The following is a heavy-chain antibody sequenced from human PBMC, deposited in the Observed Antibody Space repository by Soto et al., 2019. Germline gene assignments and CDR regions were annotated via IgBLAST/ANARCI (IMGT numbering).Heavy chain of an antibody. Sequence: GASVKVSCKASGYTFTSYYMHWVRQAPGQGLEWMGIINPSGGSTSYAQKFQGRVTMTRDTSTSTVYMELSSLRSEDTAVSYCARSHRVVDTATRKPYDYWGQGTLVTASS. V-gene: IGHV1-46*01. CDR2: INPSGGST. CDR3: ARSHRVVDTATRKPYDY. D-gene: IGHD5-18*01. J-gene: IGHJ4*02. CDR1: GYTFTSYY.